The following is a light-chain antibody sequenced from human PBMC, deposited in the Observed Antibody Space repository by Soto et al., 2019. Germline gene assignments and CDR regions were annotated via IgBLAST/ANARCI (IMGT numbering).Light chain of an antibody. CDR2: DAS. V-gene: IGKV3-11*01. CDR1: QSVSSY. Sequence: IVFTQSPSTLSVSPAERASLSCRASQSVSSYLAWYQQKPGQAPRLLIYDASNRATGIPARFSGSGSGTDFTLTISSLEPEDFAVYYCQQRSNWITFGQGTRLEIK. J-gene: IGKJ5*01. CDR3: QQRSNWIT.